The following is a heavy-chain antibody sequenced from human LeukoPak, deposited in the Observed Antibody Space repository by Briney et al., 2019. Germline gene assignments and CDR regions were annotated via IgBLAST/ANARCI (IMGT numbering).Heavy chain of an antibody. J-gene: IGHJ4*02. CDR2: VWYDGRNR. CDR1: GYTFSRHG. CDR3: AKGAWAADGPMGNNFAS. D-gene: IGHD6-13*01. V-gene: IGHV3-33*06. Sequence: GRSLTLSCAASGYTFSRHGIHWVRQAPGKGLEWVAVVWYDGRNRDYADSVKGRFTISRDNSKNTLTLQMNSLKTEDTSIYFCAKGAWAADGPMGNNFASWGQGTLVTVSS.